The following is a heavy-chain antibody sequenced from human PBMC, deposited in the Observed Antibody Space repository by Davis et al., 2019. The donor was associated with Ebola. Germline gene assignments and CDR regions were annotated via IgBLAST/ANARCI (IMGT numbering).Heavy chain of an antibody. CDR2: ISAYNGNT. Sequence: ASVKVSCKASGYTLTSYGISWVRQAPGQGLEWMGWISAYNGNTNYAQKLHGRVTMTRDTSTSTVYMEPSSLRSEDTAVYCGSRQLGGGGLDYWGQGTLVTVSS. V-gene: IGHV1-18*01. CDR1: GYTLTSYG. CDR3: SRQLGGGGLDY. J-gene: IGHJ4*02. D-gene: IGHD6-13*01.